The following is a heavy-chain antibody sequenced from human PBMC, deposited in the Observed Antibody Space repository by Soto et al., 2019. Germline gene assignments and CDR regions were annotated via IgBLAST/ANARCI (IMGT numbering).Heavy chain of an antibody. J-gene: IGHJ4*02. Sequence: EVQLVESGGGLVQPGGSLRLSCAASGLSFSSYWMSWVRQAPGKGLEWVANINQDGSQEWYVDSVKGRFTISRDNAKNSLYLQMNSLSDEDTAVHYCAKAPRGSGRDYYFDSWGQGTLITVSS. V-gene: IGHV3-7*05. CDR1: GLSFSSYW. D-gene: IGHD3-10*01. CDR3: AKAPRGSGRDYYFDS. CDR2: INQDGSQE.